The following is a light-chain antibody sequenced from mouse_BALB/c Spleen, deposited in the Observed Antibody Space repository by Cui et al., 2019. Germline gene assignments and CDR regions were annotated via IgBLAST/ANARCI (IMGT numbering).Light chain of an antibody. V-gene: IGKV2-109*01. Sequence: IVMTQAAFSNPVTLGTSASISCRSSKSPLHSNGITYLYWYLQKPGRSPQLLIYQVSNLASGVPDRFRSSGSGTDFTLRISRVEAEDVGVYYCAQNLELPTFGGGTKLEIK. J-gene: IGKJ1*01. CDR1: KSPLHSNGITY. CDR2: QVS. CDR3: AQNLELPT.